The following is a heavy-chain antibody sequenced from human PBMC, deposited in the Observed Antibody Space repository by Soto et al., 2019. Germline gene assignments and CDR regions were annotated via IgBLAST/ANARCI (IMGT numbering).Heavy chain of an antibody. Sequence: SVKVSCKASGGTFSSYAISWVRQAPGQGLEWMGGIIPIFGTANYAQKFQGRVTITADESTSTAYMELSSLRSEDTAVYYCARFPPSASWLDPGDYFDYWGQGTLVTV. D-gene: IGHD5-12*01. CDR2: IIPIFGTA. V-gene: IGHV1-69*13. CDR3: ARFPPSASWLDPGDYFDY. CDR1: GGTFSSYA. J-gene: IGHJ4*02.